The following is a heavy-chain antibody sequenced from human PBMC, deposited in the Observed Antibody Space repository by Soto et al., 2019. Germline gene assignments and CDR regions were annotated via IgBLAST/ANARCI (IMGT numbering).Heavy chain of an antibody. D-gene: IGHD3-3*01. CDR3: ARDPSTIFGTTYLTDY. CDR1: GGTFSSYT. V-gene: IGHV1-69*04. J-gene: IGHJ4*02. CDR2: IIPILGIA. Sequence: ASVKVSCKASGGTFSSYTISWVRQAPGQGLEWMGRIIPILGIANYAQKFQGRVTITADKSTSTAYMELSSLRSEDTAVYYCARDPSTIFGTTYLTDYWGQGTLVTVSS.